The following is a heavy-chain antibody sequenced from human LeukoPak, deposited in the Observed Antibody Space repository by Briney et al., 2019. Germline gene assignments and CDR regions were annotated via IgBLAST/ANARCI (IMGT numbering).Heavy chain of an antibody. D-gene: IGHD3-10*01. CDR2: IYYSGST. Sequence: SETLSLTCTVSGGSISGYYWSWIRQPPGKGLEWIGYIYYSGSTNYNPSFKSRVTISVDTSKSQFSLKLNSVTAADTAVYYCARGSYNFDYWGQGTLVTVSS. CDR1: GGSISGYY. V-gene: IGHV4-59*01. CDR3: ARGSYNFDY. J-gene: IGHJ4*02.